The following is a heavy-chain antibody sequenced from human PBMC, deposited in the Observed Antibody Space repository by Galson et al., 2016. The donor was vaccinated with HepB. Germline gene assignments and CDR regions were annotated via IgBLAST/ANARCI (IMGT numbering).Heavy chain of an antibody. CDR3: ARGVGYGSGSHFDY. Sequence: SLRLSCAASGFTFSSYGMHWVRQAPGKGLEWMAVIWYDGSNKYYADSVKGRFTISRDNSKNALYLQMNSRRAEDTAVYYCARGVGYGSGSHFDYWGQGTLVTVSS. CDR1: GFTFSSYG. V-gene: IGHV3-33*01. J-gene: IGHJ4*02. CDR2: IWYDGSNK. D-gene: IGHD3-10*01.